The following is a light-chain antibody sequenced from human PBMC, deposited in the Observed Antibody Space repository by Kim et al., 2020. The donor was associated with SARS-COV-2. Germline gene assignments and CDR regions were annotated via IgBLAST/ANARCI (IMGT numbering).Light chain of an antibody. CDR2: GAS. V-gene: IGKV3-20*01. CDR3: QQYGGSPRT. Sequence: SPGESATLSGRASQSVSNNYLAWYQQKPGQAPRLLIYGASSRATGIPDRFSGSGSGTDFTLTISRLEPEDFAVFYCQQYGGSPRTFGQGTKVDIK. J-gene: IGKJ1*01. CDR1: QSVSNNY.